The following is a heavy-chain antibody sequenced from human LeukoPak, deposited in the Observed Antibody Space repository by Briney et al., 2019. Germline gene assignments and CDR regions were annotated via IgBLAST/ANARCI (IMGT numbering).Heavy chain of an antibody. D-gene: IGHD3-22*01. CDR3: AKDPNPYYYDSSGYYYRDY. CDR1: GFTFSSYA. J-gene: IGHJ4*02. Sequence: GGSLRLSCLASGFTFSSYAMDWVRQAPGQELQWVSAVGTSADAYYADSVRGRFTISRDNSKNTLYLQMNSLRAEDTAVYYCAKDPNPYYYDSSGYYYRDYWGQGTLVTVSS. V-gene: IGHV3-23*01. CDR2: VGTSADA.